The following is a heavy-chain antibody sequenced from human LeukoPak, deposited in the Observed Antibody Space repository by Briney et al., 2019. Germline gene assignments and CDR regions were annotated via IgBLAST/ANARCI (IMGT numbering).Heavy chain of an antibody. D-gene: IGHD6-19*01. CDR3: ARTPVAVAGTDYYYYYGMDV. V-gene: IGHV3-30-3*01. CDR2: ISYDGSNK. Sequence: GGSLRLSCAASGFTFSSYAMHWVRQAPGKGLEWVAVISYDGSNKYYADSVKDRFTISRDNSKNTLYLQMNSLRAEDTAVYYCARTPVAVAGTDYYYYYGMDVWGQGTTVTVSS. J-gene: IGHJ6*02. CDR1: GFTFSSYA.